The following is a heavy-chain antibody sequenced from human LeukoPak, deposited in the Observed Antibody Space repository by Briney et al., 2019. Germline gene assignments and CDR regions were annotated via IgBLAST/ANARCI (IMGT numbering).Heavy chain of an antibody. CDR1: GYTLTSYG. V-gene: IGHV1-18*01. Sequence: ASVKVSCKASGYTLTSYGISWVRQAPGQGLEWMGWISAYNGNTNYAQKLQGRVTMTTDTSTSTAYMGLRSLRSDDTAVYYCARVGRYCSGGSCWGPNDYWGQGTLVTVSS. CDR2: ISAYNGNT. CDR3: ARVGRYCSGGSCWGPNDY. J-gene: IGHJ4*02. D-gene: IGHD2-15*01.